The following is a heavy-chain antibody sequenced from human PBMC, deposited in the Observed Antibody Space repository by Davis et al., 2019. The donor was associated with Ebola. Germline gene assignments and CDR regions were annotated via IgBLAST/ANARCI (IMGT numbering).Heavy chain of an antibody. CDR1: GYTFTSYG. D-gene: IGHD6-13*01. CDR3: ARDEKASSWSYNWFDP. Sequence: ASVKVSCKASGYTFTSYGISWVRQAPGQGLEWMGWISAYNGNTNYAQKLQGRVTMTTDTSASTAYMELRSLRSDDTAVYYCARDEKASSWSYNWFDPWGQGTLVTVSS. CDR2: ISAYNGNT. V-gene: IGHV1-18*01. J-gene: IGHJ5*02.